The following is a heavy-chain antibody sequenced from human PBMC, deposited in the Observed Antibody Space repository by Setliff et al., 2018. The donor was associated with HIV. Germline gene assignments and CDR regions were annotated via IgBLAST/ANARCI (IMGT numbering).Heavy chain of an antibody. Sequence: KPSETLSLTCTVSDDSISSYYWSWIRQPPGKGLEWIGYIYYTGTTKYNPSLKSRDTISIDTSKNQFSLKLTSVTAADTAVYYCAREWLQHTGDDAFDVWGQGTMVTVSS. V-gene: IGHV4-59*01. J-gene: IGHJ3*01. CDR3: AREWLQHTGDDAFDV. CDR2: IYYTGTT. CDR1: DDSISSYY. D-gene: IGHD5-12*01.